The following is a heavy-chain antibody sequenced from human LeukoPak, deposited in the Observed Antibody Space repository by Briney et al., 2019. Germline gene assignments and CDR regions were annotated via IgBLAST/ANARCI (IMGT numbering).Heavy chain of an antibody. D-gene: IGHD2-2*01. CDR2: INHSGST. CDR3: ARGRTFPWSNQRAIVVVPAAMERYYYGMDV. Sequence: KTSETLSLTCAVYGGSFSGYYWSWIRQPPGKGLEWIGEINHSGSTNYNPSLKSRVTISVDTSKNQFSLKLSSVTAADTAVYYCARGRTFPWSNQRAIVVVPAAMERYYYGMDVWGQGTTVTVSS. J-gene: IGHJ6*02. CDR1: GGSFSGYY. V-gene: IGHV4-34*01.